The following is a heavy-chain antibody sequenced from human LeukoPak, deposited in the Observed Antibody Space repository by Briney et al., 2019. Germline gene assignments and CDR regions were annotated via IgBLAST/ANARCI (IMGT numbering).Heavy chain of an antibody. Sequence: SETLSLTCTVSGGSVSSGSSYWSWIRQPPGKGLEWIGYIYYSGSTNYNPSLKSRVTISVDTSKNQFSLKLSSVTAADTAVYYCARPTRIAVAGGHDAFDIWGQGTMDTVSS. CDR2: IYYSGST. CDR3: ARPTRIAVAGGHDAFDI. CDR1: GGSVSSGSSY. D-gene: IGHD6-19*01. J-gene: IGHJ3*02. V-gene: IGHV4-61*01.